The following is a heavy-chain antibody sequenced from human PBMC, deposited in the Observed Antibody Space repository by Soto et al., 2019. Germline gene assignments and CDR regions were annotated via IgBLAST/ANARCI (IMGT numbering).Heavy chain of an antibody. V-gene: IGHV3-74*01. Sequence: GGSLRLSCAVSGFTFSSYWMHWVRQAPGKGLVWVSRISSDGRYTSYADSAKDRFSISRDNAKNTLYLQMNSLRAEDTAVYYCARDVYSSNCLDYWGRGTLVTVSS. J-gene: IGHJ4*02. CDR1: GFTFSSYW. CDR3: ARDVYSSNCLDY. D-gene: IGHD6-13*01. CDR2: ISSDGRYT.